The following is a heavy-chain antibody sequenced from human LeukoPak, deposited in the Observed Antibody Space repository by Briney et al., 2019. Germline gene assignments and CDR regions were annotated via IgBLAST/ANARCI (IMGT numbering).Heavy chain of an antibody. D-gene: IGHD4-17*01. CDR1: GFSFDDYA. CDR2: ISWNSGSK. J-gene: IGHJ4*02. CDR3: AKDKGYAMTTSLDY. V-gene: IGHV3-9*01. Sequence: PGGSLRLSCAASGFSFDDYAMHWVRQAPGKGLEWVSGISWNSGSKGYADSVKGRFTISRDNAKNSLYLQMNSLSAEDTALYYCAKDKGYAMTTSLDYWGQGTLVTVSS.